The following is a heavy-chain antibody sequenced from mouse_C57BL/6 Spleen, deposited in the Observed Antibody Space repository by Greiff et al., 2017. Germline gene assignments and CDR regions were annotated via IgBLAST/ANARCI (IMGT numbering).Heavy chain of an antibody. V-gene: IGHV1-42*01. Sequence: EVQLQQSGPELVKPGASVKISCKASGYSFTGYYMNWVKQSPEKSLEWIGEINPSTGGTTYNQKFKAKATLTVDKSSSTAYMQLKSLTSEDSAVYYCARSRDYDAGDFDVWGTGTTVTVSS. CDR1: GYSFTGYY. CDR3: ARSRDYDAGDFDV. CDR2: INPSTGGT. J-gene: IGHJ1*03. D-gene: IGHD2-4*01.